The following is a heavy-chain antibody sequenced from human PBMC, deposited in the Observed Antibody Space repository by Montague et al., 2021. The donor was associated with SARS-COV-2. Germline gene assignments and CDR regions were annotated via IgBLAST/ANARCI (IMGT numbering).Heavy chain of an antibody. CDR2: ISSSGSII. D-gene: IGHD3-9*01. V-gene: IGHV3-48*03. J-gene: IGHJ4*02. Sequence: SLRLSCAASGFTFTHYEMNWVRQAPGKGLEWVSYISSSGSIIYYADSVKGRFTISRDVAKNSLYLQMSSLRAEDTAVYYCANRGVRYFDAQGVWYYFDYWGQGTLVTVSS. CDR1: GFTFTHYE. CDR3: ANRGVRYFDAQGVWYYFDY.